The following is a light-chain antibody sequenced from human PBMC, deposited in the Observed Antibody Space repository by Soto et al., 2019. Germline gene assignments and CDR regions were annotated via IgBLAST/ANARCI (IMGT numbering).Light chain of an antibody. Sequence: EIVLTQSPGTLSLSPGERATLSCRTSQSVSSSYLAWYQQKPRQAPRLLIHSASSRATGNPDRCSGSGSGKDFTLTISRLEPEDVAVYYCQQYSSSPLTFGGGTKVEIK. J-gene: IGKJ4*01. V-gene: IGKV3-20*01. CDR1: QSVSSSY. CDR3: QQYSSSPLT. CDR2: SAS.